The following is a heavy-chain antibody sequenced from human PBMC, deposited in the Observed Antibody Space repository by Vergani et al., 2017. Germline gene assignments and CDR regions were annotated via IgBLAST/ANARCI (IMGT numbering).Heavy chain of an antibody. CDR1: GGSISSGGYY. CDR2: LYYSGST. D-gene: IGHD3-3*02. Sequence: QVQLQQWGAGLLKPSQTLSLTCTVSGGSISSGGYYWSWIRQHPGKGLEWIGYLYYSGSTYYNPSLKIRGTISVATSKNQFSLSLSSGTAADTAVYYCARDGQGSIFYFDYWGQGTLVTVSS. J-gene: IGHJ4*02. V-gene: IGHV4-31*03. CDR3: ARDGQGSIFYFDY.